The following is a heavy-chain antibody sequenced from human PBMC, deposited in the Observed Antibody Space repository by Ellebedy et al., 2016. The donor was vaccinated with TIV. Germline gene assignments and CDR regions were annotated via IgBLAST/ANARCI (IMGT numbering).Heavy chain of an antibody. CDR1: GFTFSGSA. D-gene: IGHD6-19*01. J-gene: IGHJ6*02. CDR3: TRTGILVAGTTYYYGMDV. CDR2: VKSKADNYAT. V-gene: IGHV3-73*01. Sequence: GESLKISCAASGFTFSGSALHWVRQASGRGLEWVGLVKSKADNYATVYAASLKDRFTISRDDSKNTAYLQMNSLKTEDTAAYFCTRTGILVAGTTYYYGMDVWGQGTTVTVSS.